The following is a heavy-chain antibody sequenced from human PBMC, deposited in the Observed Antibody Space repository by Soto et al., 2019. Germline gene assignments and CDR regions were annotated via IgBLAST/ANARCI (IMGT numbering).Heavy chain of an antibody. CDR1: GYTFTSYG. J-gene: IGHJ4*02. CDR2: ISAYNGNT. Sequence: ASVKVSCKASGYTFTSYGISWVRQAPGQGLEWMGWISAYNGNTNYAQKLQGRVTMTTDTSTSTAYMELRSLRSDDTAVYYCARALSYCTNGVCYPDYWGQGTLVTVSS. CDR3: ARALSYCTNGVCYPDY. V-gene: IGHV1-18*04. D-gene: IGHD2-8*01.